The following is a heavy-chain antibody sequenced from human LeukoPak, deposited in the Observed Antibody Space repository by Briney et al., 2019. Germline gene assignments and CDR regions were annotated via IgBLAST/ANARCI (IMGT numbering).Heavy chain of an antibody. CDR1: GCSISSYY. J-gene: IGHJ4*02. CDR3: ARNGYNYRDFDY. D-gene: IGHD5-24*01. Sequence: PSETLSLTCTVSGCSISSYYWSWIRQPPGKGLEWIGYIYYSGSSNYNPSLKSRVTISVDPCKNQFSVKLRSVTAADTAVYYCARNGYNYRDFDYWGQGTLVTVSS. CDR2: IYYSGSS. V-gene: IGHV4-59*08.